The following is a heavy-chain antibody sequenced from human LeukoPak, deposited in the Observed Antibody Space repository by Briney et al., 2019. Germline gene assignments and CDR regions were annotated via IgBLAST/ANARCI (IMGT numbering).Heavy chain of an antibody. CDR2: ISSSSSYI. CDR3: ARGYSNYGYIFDM. Sequence: GGSLRLSCAASGFTFSSYSMNWVRQAPGKGLEWVSSISSSSSYIYYADSVKGRFTISRDNAKNSLYLQMNSLRAEDPAVYYCARGYSNYGYIFDMWGRGTMVTVSS. V-gene: IGHV3-21*01. D-gene: IGHD4-11*01. CDR1: GFTFSSYS. J-gene: IGHJ3*02.